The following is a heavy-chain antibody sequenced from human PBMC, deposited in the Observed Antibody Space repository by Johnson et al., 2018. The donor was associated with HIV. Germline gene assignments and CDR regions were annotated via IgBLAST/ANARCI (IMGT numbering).Heavy chain of an antibody. D-gene: IGHD1-26*01. V-gene: IGHV3-30*02. Sequence: QVQLVESGGGVVQPGGSLRLSCAASGFTFSSYGMHWVRQAPGKGLEWVAFIRYDGGNKYYADSVKGRFTISRDNSKNTLCLQMNSLRAEDTAVYYCARGVVGVLSNAFDIWGQGTMVIVYS. CDR1: GFTFSSYG. J-gene: IGHJ3*02. CDR3: ARGVVGVLSNAFDI. CDR2: IRYDGGNK.